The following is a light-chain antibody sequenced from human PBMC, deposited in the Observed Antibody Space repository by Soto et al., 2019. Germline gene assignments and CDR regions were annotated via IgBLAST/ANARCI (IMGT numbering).Light chain of an antibody. V-gene: IGLV2-14*01. CDR3: SSYTSSRTLV. J-gene: IGLJ1*01. CDR2: EVS. Sequence: QSVLTQPASVSWSPGQSITIACTGTSSDVGAYNYVSWYQRHPGKAPKLMIYEVSNRPSGVSHRFSGSKSDNTASLTISGLQTDDEADYYCSSYTSSRTLVFGTGTKVTVL. CDR1: SSDVGAYNY.